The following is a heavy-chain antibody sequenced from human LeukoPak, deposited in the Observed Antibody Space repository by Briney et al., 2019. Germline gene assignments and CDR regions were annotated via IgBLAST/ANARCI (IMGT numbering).Heavy chain of an antibody. CDR3: ARDRSAAAAGRSWYFDL. J-gene: IGHJ2*01. D-gene: IGHD6-13*01. V-gene: IGHV1-69*05. Sequence: SVKVSCKASGGTFSSYAISWVRQAPGQGLEWMGGIIPIFGTAIYAHKFQGRVTMTRDMSTSTVYMELNSLRSEDTAMYYCARDRSAAAAGRSWYFDLWGRGTLITVSS. CDR2: IIPIFGTA. CDR1: GGTFSSYA.